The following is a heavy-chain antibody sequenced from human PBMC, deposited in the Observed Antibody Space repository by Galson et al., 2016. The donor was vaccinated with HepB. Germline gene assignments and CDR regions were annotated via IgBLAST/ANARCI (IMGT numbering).Heavy chain of an antibody. D-gene: IGHD2-15*01. CDR3: ARVGRGYCSGGTCYDLPLRAFDI. CDR2: IFHSGIT. Sequence: TLSLTCAVSGGSFSGGGYSWSWIRQPPGKGLEWIGYIFHSGITYYNPSLKSRVTISVDRSKNQFSLKLNSVTAADAAVYYCARVGRGYCSGGTCYDLPLRAFDIWGQGTMVTVSS. CDR1: GGSFSGGGYS. J-gene: IGHJ3*02. V-gene: IGHV4-30-2*01.